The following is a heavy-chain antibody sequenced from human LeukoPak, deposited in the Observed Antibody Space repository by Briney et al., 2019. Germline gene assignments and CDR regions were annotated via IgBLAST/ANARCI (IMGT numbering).Heavy chain of an antibody. J-gene: IGHJ4*02. CDR3: ARSSSGYYFDY. Sequence: GGSLRLSCTASGFNFGSDAMHWVRQAPGKGLEWVANIKQEGSEKYHVDSVKGRFTISRDNAKNSLYLQMNSLRGEDTAVYYCARSSSGYYFDYWGQGTLVTVSS. CDR1: GFNFGSDA. V-gene: IGHV3-7*01. CDR2: IKQEGSEK. D-gene: IGHD3-22*01.